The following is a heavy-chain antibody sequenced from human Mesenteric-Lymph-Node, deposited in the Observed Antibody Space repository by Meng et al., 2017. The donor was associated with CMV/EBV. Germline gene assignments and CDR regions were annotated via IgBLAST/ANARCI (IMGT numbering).Heavy chain of an antibody. D-gene: IGHD6-6*01. V-gene: IGHV4-39*01. Sequence: SETLSLTCTVSGGSISSSFDYWGWLRQPPGKGLVWIGTIYYSGSTYYNPALKSRVTISVDTSKNQFPLKLSSVTAADTAVYYCARQPRYSSSIGFDPWGQGTLVTVSS. CDR1: GGSISSSFDY. CDR2: IYYSGST. CDR3: ARQPRYSSSIGFDP. J-gene: IGHJ5*02.